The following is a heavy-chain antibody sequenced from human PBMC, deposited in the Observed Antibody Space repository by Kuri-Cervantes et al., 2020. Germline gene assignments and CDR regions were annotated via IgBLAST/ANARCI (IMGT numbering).Heavy chain of an antibody. D-gene: IGHD2-15*01. CDR2: INHSGST. Sequence: GSLRLSCAVYGGSFSGYYWSWIRQPPGKGLEWIGEINHSGSTNYNPSLKSRVTISVDTSKNQFSLKLSSVTAADTAVYYCARSGTQGYCSGGSCYVSGWFDPWGQGTLVTVSS. J-gene: IGHJ5*02. V-gene: IGHV4-34*01. CDR1: GGSFSGYY. CDR3: ARSGTQGYCSGGSCYVSGWFDP.